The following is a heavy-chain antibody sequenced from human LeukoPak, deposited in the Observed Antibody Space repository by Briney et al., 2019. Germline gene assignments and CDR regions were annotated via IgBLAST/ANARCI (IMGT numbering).Heavy chain of an antibody. V-gene: IGHV3-74*01. Sequence: PGGSLRLSCAASGFTFSSYWMHWVRQAPGKGLVWVSRINSDGSSTSYADSVKGRFTISRDNAKNTLYLQMDSLRAADTAVYYCAKEYYGDYASYFDYWGQGTLVTVSS. CDR2: INSDGSST. CDR3: AKEYYGDYASYFDY. J-gene: IGHJ4*02. CDR1: GFTFSSYW. D-gene: IGHD4-17*01.